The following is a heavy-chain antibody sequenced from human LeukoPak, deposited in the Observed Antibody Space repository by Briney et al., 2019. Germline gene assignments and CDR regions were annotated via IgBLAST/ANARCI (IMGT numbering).Heavy chain of an antibody. CDR2: IYNSGST. V-gene: IGHV4-4*02. D-gene: IGHD2-21*02. CDR3: ARDLMWPGDRNAFDI. Sequence: PSETLSLTCAVSGGSISTSNWWSWVRQPPGKGLEWIGEIYNSGSTNCNPSLKSRVTISLDKSKNQFSLKLTSVTAADTAVYYCARDLMWPGDRNAFDIWGQGTMVTVSS. J-gene: IGHJ3*02. CDR1: GGSISTSNW.